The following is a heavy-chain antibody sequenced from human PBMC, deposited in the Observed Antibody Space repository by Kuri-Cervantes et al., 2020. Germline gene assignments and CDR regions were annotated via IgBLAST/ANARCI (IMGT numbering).Heavy chain of an antibody. CDR2: ISYDGSNK. J-gene: IGHJ4*02. CDR3: ARAVDTYCGGDCPCLDY. V-gene: IGHV3-30-3*01. CDR1: GFTFSSYA. D-gene: IGHD2-21*02. Sequence: GESLKISCAASGFTFSSYAMHWVRQAPGKGLEWVAVISYDGSNKYYADSVKGRFTISRDNSKNTLYLQMNSLRAEDTAVYYCARAVDTYCGGDCPCLDYWGQGTLVTVSS.